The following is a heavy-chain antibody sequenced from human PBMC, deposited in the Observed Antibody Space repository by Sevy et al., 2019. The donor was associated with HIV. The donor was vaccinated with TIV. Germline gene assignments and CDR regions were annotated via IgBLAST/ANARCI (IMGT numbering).Heavy chain of an antibody. Sequence: ASVKVSCKASGGTFSSYAISWVRQAPGQGLEWMGGIIPIFGTANYAQKFQGRVTITADESTRTAYMELSSLRSEDTAVYYCARGLETIWELGPTFDPWGQGTLVTVSS. V-gene: IGHV1-69*13. D-gene: IGHD1-26*01. CDR2: IIPIFGTA. CDR1: GGTFSSYA. J-gene: IGHJ5*02. CDR3: ARGLETIWELGPTFDP.